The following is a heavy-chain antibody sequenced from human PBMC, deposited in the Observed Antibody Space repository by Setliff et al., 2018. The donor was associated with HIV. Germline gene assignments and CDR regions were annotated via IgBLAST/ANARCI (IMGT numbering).Heavy chain of an antibody. D-gene: IGHD6-19*01. J-gene: IGHJ4*02. CDR3: ARDYWVAGLDY. V-gene: IGHV3-7*01. Sequence: PGGSLGLSCAASGFTFSSYWIIWVRQAPGKGLEWVANINQDGSEKWYVDSVKGRFTISRDTAKNSLYLQMNSLSVEDTAVYYCARDYWVAGLDYWGQGTLVTVSS. CDR2: INQDGSEK. CDR1: GFTFSSYW.